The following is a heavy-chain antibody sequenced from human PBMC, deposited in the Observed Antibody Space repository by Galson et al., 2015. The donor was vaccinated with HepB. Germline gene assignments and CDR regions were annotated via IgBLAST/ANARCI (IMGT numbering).Heavy chain of an antibody. J-gene: IGHJ4*02. CDR3: ARDLGNCTGGSCYFLGFDY. D-gene: IGHD2-15*01. CDR1: GFTFSSYA. CDR2: ISGSGGNT. Sequence: SLRLSCAASGFTFSSYAMSWVRQAPGKGLEWVSTISGSGGNTFNADSVKGRFTISRDSSKNTLYLQMSSLRAEDTAVYYCARDLGNCTGGSCYFLGFDYWGQGTLVTVSS. V-gene: IGHV3-23*01.